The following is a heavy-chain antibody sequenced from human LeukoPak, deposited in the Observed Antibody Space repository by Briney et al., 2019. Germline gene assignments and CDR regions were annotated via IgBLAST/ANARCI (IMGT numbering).Heavy chain of an antibody. CDR3: ARGVAAGLSDY. J-gene: IGHJ4*02. V-gene: IGHV4-59*01. CDR1: GGSISSYY. Sequence: SETLSLTCTVSGGSISSYYWSWIRQPPGKGLEWIGYIYYSGSTNYNPSLKSRVTISVDMSKNQFSLKLSSVTAADTAVYYCARGVAAGLSDYWGQGTLVTVSS. D-gene: IGHD3-16*02. CDR2: IYYSGST.